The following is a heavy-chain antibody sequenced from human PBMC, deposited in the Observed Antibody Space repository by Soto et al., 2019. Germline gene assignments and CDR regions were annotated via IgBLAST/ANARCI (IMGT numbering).Heavy chain of an antibody. Sequence: QVQLVESGGGVVQPGRSLRLSCAASGFTFSSHSIKWVRQAPGKGLEWVAVISYDGSIKYYADSVKGRFTISRDNSKNTAYLKINSLRAEDTAVFYCDREWSTTGDLNYWGQGTRVIVSS. J-gene: IGHJ4*02. CDR2: ISYDGSIK. CDR3: DREWSTTGDLNY. D-gene: IGHD3-16*01. CDR1: GFTFSSHS. V-gene: IGHV3-30-3*01.